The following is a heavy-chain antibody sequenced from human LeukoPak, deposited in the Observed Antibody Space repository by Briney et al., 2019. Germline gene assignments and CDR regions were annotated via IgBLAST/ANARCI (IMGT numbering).Heavy chain of an antibody. CDR2: IHPSTGNP. CDR3: ARAFQRLGELSLPAY. D-gene: IGHD3-16*02. J-gene: IGHJ4*02. CDR1: GYTFTNYA. V-gene: IGHV7-4-1*02. Sequence: GASVKVSCKASGYTFTNYAMNWVRQAPGQGLEWMGWIHPSTGNPTYAQGFTGRFVFSLDTSPTTTYLQISSLEAEDTAVYYCARAFQRLGELSLPAYWGQGTLVTVSS.